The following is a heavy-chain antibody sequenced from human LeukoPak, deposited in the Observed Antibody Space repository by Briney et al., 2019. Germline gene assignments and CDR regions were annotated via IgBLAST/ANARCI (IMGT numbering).Heavy chain of an antibody. V-gene: IGHV3-43*02. CDR1: GFTFDDYA. CDR3: AKAPLEWLSLHYFDY. J-gene: IGHJ4*02. D-gene: IGHD3-3*01. Sequence: GGSLRLSCAASGFTFDDYAMHWVRQAPGKGLEWVSLISGDGGSTYYADSVKGRFTISRDNSKNSLYLQMNSLKTEDTALYYCAKAPLEWLSLHYFDYWGQGTLVTVSS. CDR2: ISGDGGST.